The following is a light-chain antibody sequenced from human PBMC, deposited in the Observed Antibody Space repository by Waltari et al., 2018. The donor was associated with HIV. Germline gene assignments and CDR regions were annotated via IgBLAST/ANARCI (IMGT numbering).Light chain of an antibody. V-gene: IGKV4-1*01. CDR1: RSIFYIRNY. CDR2: WAS. Sequence: DIVMTQSPDSLAVSLGARATFNCTSSRSIFYIRNYLAWYQQKPGQPPKVLIYWASTRAFGVPYRFSGRRAWTKIPPPIRKVQADDVATFFCQQHYILRSTFGGGTKIEI. CDR3: QQHYILRST. J-gene: IGKJ4*01.